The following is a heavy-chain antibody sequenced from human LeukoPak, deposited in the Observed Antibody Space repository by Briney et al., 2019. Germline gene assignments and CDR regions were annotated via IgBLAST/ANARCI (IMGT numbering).Heavy chain of an antibody. V-gene: IGHV1-8*02. Sequence: ASVKVSCKASGGTFSSYAINWVRQATGQGLEWMGWMSPNSGNAGYAQKFQGRVTMTRDTSINTAYMELSSLRSEDTAVYYCARGLRGEILQTGYWGQGTLVTVSS. CDR2: MSPNSGNA. D-gene: IGHD1-26*01. CDR1: GGTFSSYA. CDR3: ARGLRGEILQTGY. J-gene: IGHJ4*02.